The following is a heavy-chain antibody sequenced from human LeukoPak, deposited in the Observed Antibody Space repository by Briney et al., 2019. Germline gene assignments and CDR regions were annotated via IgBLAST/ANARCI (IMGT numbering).Heavy chain of an antibody. CDR1: GYTFSGFY. D-gene: IGHD4-17*01. V-gene: IGHV1-2*02. CDR3: ARLTIGDYGDRESGFDY. CDR2: MNPNSGDT. Sequence: ASVKVSCKASGYTFSGFYMHWVRQAPGQGLEWMGWMNPNSGDTKYAPKFQGRVTMTRDMSISTAYMEVNRLTSDDTAVYYCARLTIGDYGDRESGFDYWGQGTLVTVSS. J-gene: IGHJ4*02.